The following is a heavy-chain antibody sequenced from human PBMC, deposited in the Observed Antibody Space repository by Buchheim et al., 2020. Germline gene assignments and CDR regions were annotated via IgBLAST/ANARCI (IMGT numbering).Heavy chain of an antibody. V-gene: IGHV1-46*01. CDR2: INPNGGTT. CDR3: ARDSSIAAEGTWWFDP. D-gene: IGHD6-13*01. CDR1: GYTFISHW. Sequence: QVQLVQSEAEVAKPGASVKVSCKASGYTFISHWMHWVRQAPGQGLEWMAVINPNGGTTIYAKKFQGRVTMTRDTPTSTDSMELSSLRSEDTAVYYCARDSSIAAEGTWWFDPWGQGTL. J-gene: IGHJ5*02.